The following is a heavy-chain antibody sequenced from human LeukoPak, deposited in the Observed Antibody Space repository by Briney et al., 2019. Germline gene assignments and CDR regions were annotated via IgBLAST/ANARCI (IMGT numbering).Heavy chain of an antibody. CDR2: INPSGGST. V-gene: IGHV1-46*01. CDR3: ARDSIVAAEYFQH. D-gene: IGHD1-26*01. J-gene: IGHJ1*01. Sequence: ASVKVSCKASGYTFTSYYMHWVRHAPRQGLEWMGIINPSGGSTSYAQKFQGRVTMTRDTSTSTVYMELSSLRAEDTAVYYCARDSIVAAEYFQHWGQGTLVTVSS. CDR1: GYTFTSYY.